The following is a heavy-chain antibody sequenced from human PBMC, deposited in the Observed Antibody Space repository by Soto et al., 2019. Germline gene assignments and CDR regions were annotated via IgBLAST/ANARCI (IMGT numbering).Heavy chain of an antibody. CDR3: ARVAARSFLFDY. D-gene: IGHD6-25*01. V-gene: IGHV4-31*03. J-gene: IGHJ4*02. CDR1: GGSISSGGYY. Sequence: SETLSLTCTVSGGSISSGGYYWSWIRQHPGKGLEWIGYIYNSGSTYYNPSLKSRVTISVDTSKNQFSLKLNSVTAADTAVYYCARVAARSFLFDYWGQGTLGTVSS. CDR2: IYNSGST.